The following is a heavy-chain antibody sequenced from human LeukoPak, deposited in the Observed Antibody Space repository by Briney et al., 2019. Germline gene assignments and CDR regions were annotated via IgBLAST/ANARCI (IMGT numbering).Heavy chain of an antibody. D-gene: IGHD5-24*01. CDR1: GLTVNSNY. CDR3: ARALLVRNGYNYSPNYFDY. J-gene: IGHJ4*02. Sequence: GGSLRLSCAASGLTVNSNYMNWVRQAPGKGLQWVSVIYSGGTTYYADSVKGRFTISRDNSKNTLYLQMNSLRAEDTAVYYCARALLVRNGYNYSPNYFDYWGQGILATVSS. CDR2: IYSGGTT. V-gene: IGHV3-53*01.